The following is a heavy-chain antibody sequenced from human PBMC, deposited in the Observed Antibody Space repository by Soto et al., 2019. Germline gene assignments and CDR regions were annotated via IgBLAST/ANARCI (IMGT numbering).Heavy chain of an antibody. CDR1: GDSVSSNSVA. CDR3: VRDTGSGSAWYGI. V-gene: IGHV6-1*01. D-gene: IGHD6-19*01. Sequence: PSQTLSLTCAISGDSVSSNSVAWNWIRQSPSRGLEWLGRTYYRSKWYNAYSVSVKSRITINPDTSKNQFSLQLKSVTPEDTAVYYCVRDTGSGSAWYGIWGQGTQVTVSS. CDR2: TYYRSKWYN. J-gene: IGHJ4*02.